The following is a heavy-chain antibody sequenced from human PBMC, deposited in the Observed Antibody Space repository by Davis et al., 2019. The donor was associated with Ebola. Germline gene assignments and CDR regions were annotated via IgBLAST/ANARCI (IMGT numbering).Heavy chain of an antibody. J-gene: IGHJ6*04. CDR2: IRSKAYGGTT. V-gene: IGHV3-49*03. CDR3: TREFLNYYYYYGMDV. Sequence: GGSLRLSCTASGFTFGDYAMSWFRQAPGKGLEWVGFIRSKAYGGTTEYAASVKGRFTISRDDSKSIAYLQMNSLKTEDTAVYYCTREFLNYYYYYGMDVWGKGTTVTVSS. CDR1: GFTFGDYA.